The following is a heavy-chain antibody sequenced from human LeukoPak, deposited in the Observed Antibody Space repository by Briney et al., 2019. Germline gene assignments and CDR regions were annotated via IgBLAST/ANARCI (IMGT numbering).Heavy chain of an antibody. J-gene: IGHJ4*02. CDR2: ISSTSSNI. CDR3: ARRAGAYSHPYDY. D-gene: IGHD4/OR15-4a*01. Sequence: GGSLRLSCAASGFTFSSYGMNWVRQAPGKGLEWVSSISSTSSNIYYADSVKGRFTISRDNSKNTLYLQMNSLRADDTAVYYCARRAGAYSHPYDYWGQGTLVTVSS. CDR1: GFTFSSYG. V-gene: IGHV3-21*03.